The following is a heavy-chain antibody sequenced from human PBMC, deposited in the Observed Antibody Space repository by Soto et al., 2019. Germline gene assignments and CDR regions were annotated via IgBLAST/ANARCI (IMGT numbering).Heavy chain of an antibody. Sequence: GGSLRLSCAASGFTFSSYAMSWVRQAPGKGLEWVSAISGSGGSTYYADSVKGRFTISRDNSKNTLYLQMNSLRAEDTAVYYCANLNDGGSYLNRNYYYGMDVWGQGTTVTVSS. J-gene: IGHJ6*02. CDR2: ISGSGGST. V-gene: IGHV3-23*01. CDR3: ANLNDGGSYLNRNYYYGMDV. CDR1: GFTFSSYA. D-gene: IGHD1-26*01.